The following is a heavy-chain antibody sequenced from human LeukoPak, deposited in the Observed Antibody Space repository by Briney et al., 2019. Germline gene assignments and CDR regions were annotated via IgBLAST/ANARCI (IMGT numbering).Heavy chain of an antibody. V-gene: IGHV1-46*01. D-gene: IGHD3-22*01. CDR2: INTRSGST. J-gene: IGHJ3*02. CDR3: ARAFHSSGYYYKAFDI. CDR1: RYTFVTYY. Sequence: ASVKVSCKASRYTFVTYYMHRVRQAPRQGLERMRIINTRSGSTIYAQKIQGRVTNNRKTSTSRVYIELRSLTSEDTAVYYCARAFHSSGYYYKAFDIWGQGTMVTVSS.